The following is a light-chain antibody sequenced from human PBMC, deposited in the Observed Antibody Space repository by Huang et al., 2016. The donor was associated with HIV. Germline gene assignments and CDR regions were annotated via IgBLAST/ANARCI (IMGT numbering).Light chain of an antibody. Sequence: DIKMTQSSATLSAFVGDRVTITCRASQSICTWLAWYQQKPGTAPNLLIYDASTLESGVPSRFSGGGSGTEFTLTINSLQPDEFATYYCQHYHSFPWTFGQGTKVEV. CDR1: QSICTW. J-gene: IGKJ1*01. CDR2: DAS. V-gene: IGKV1-5*01. CDR3: QHYHSFPWT.